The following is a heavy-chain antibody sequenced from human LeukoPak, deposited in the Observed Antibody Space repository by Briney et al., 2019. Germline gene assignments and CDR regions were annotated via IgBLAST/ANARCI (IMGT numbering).Heavy chain of an antibody. CDR3: AKGMYYDILSGYVLDY. CDR1: GFTFSSYA. J-gene: IGHJ4*02. Sequence: PGGSLRLSCAASGFTFSSYAMTWVRQAPGRGLEWVSGISSGGGSTYYADSVKGRFTISRDNSKTTMYLQMNSLRVEDTALYYCAKGMYYDILSGYVLDYWGQGTLVTVSS. CDR2: ISSGGGST. D-gene: IGHD3-9*01. V-gene: IGHV3-23*01.